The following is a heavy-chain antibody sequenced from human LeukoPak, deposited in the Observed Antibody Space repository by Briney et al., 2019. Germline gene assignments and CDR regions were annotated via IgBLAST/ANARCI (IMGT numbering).Heavy chain of an antibody. D-gene: IGHD3-22*01. J-gene: IGHJ4*02. Sequence: ASVKVSCKASGGTFSSYAISWVRQAPGQGLEWMGGIIPIFGTANYAQKFQGRVTVTTDESTSTAYMELSSLRSEDTAVYYCAGDSSGYYYFDYWGQGTLVTVSS. CDR2: IIPIFGTA. CDR1: GGTFSSYA. CDR3: AGDSSGYYYFDY. V-gene: IGHV1-69*05.